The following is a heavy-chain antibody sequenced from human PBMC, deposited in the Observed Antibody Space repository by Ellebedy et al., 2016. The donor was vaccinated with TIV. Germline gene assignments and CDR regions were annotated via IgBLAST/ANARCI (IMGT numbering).Heavy chain of an antibody. D-gene: IGHD2-2*01. Sequence: GESLKISCAASGFTFSGYWMSWVRQAPGKGLEWVANIKEDGSEAYYVDSVKGRFPISRDNAKHSLYLQMSNLRAEDKAVFYCARAGGRHSTGSGFYWGQGTRVTVST. V-gene: IGHV3-7*03. J-gene: IGHJ4*02. CDR2: IKEDGSEA. CDR1: GFTFSGYW. CDR3: ARAGGRHSTGSGFY.